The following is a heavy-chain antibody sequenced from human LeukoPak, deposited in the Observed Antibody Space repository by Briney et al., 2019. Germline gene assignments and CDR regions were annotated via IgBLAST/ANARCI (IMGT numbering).Heavy chain of an antibody. D-gene: IGHD3-22*01. CDR3: AREATMIVVGDGY. V-gene: IGHV4-38-2*02. J-gene: IGHJ4*02. CDR2: IYHSGST. Sequence: SETLSLTCTVSGYSISGGYYWGWIRQPPGKGLEWIGSIYHSGSTYYNPSLKSRVTISVDTSKNQFSLKLSSVTAADTAVYYCAREATMIVVGDGYWGQGTLVTVSS. CDR1: GYSISGGYY.